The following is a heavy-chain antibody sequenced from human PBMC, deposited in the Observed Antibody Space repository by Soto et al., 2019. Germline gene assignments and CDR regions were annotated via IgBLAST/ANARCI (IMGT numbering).Heavy chain of an antibody. J-gene: IGHJ4*02. CDR2: IWYDGSNK. CDR3: ARERRIAAAGGFDY. V-gene: IGHV3-33*01. Sequence: GGSLRLSCAASGFTFSSYGMHWVRQAPGKGLEWVAVIWYDGSNKYYADSVKGRFTISRDNSKNTLYLQMNSLRAEDTAVYYCARERRIAAAGGFDYWGQGTLVTVSS. D-gene: IGHD6-13*01. CDR1: GFTFSSYG.